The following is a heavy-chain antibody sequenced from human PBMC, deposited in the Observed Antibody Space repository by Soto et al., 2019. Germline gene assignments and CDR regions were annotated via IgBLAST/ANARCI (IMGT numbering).Heavy chain of an antibody. Sequence: QVQLVESGGGVVQPGRSLRLSCAASGFTFSSYGMHWVRQAPGKGLEWGAVISYDGRNKYYADSVKGRFTISRDNSKNTLYLQMNSLRAEDTAVYYCAKDLGSGLVYDYWGQGTLVTVSS. V-gene: IGHV3-30*18. CDR1: GFTFSSYG. CDR2: ISYDGRNK. J-gene: IGHJ4*02. CDR3: AKDLGSGLVYDY. D-gene: IGHD6-19*01.